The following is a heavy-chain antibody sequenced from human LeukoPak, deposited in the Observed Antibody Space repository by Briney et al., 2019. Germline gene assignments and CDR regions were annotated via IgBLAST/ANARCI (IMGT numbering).Heavy chain of an antibody. Sequence: KPSETLSLTCAVYGGSFSGYYWSWIRQPPGKGLEWIGEINHSGSTNYNPSLKSRVTISVDTSKNQFSLKLNSVTAADTAVYYCARGRSSSWPYYYYMDVWGKGTTVTVSS. CDR1: GGSFSGYY. CDR2: INHSGST. CDR3: ARGRSSSWPYYYYMDV. J-gene: IGHJ6*03. V-gene: IGHV4-34*01. D-gene: IGHD6-13*01.